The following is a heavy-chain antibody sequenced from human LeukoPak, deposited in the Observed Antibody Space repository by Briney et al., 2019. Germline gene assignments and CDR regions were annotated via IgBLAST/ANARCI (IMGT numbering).Heavy chain of an antibody. V-gene: IGHV3-21*01. D-gene: IGHD4-17*01. Sequence: PGGSLRLSCAASGFTFSSYSMNWVRQAPGKGLEWVSSISSSSSYIYYADSVKGRFTISRDNAKNSLYLQMNSLRAEDTAVYYCAREFGDYGGYVGAFDIWGQGTMVTVSS. CDR1: GFTFSSYS. J-gene: IGHJ3*02. CDR2: ISSSSSYI. CDR3: AREFGDYGGYVGAFDI.